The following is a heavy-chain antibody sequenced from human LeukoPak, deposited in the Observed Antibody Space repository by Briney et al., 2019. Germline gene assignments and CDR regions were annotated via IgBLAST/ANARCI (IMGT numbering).Heavy chain of an antibody. D-gene: IGHD6-19*01. Sequence: PSEALSLTCAVYGGSFSGYYWSWIRQPPGKGLEWIGEINHSGSTNYNPSLKSRVTISVDTSKNQFSLKLSSVTAADTAVYYCARHGSGWYEFDYWGQGTLVTVSS. CDR2: INHSGST. V-gene: IGHV4-34*01. CDR1: GGSFSGYY. CDR3: ARHGSGWYEFDY. J-gene: IGHJ4*02.